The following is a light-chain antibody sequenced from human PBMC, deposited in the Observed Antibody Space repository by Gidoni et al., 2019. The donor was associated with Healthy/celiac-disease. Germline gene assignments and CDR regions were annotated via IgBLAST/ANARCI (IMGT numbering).Light chain of an antibody. CDR3: AAWDDSLNGVV. CDR2: SNN. J-gene: IGLJ2*01. Sequence: QSVLTQPPSGEGTPGQRVTISCSGSSSNIGSNTVNWYQQLPGTAHKLLIYSNNQRPSGVPDRFSGSKSGTSASLAISGLQSEDEADYYCAAWDDSLNGVVFGGGPKLTVL. CDR1: SSNIGSNT. V-gene: IGLV1-44*01.